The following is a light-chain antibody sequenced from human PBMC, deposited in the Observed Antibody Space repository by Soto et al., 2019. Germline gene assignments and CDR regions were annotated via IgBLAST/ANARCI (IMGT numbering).Light chain of an antibody. CDR3: QQYGSSPIT. Sequence: EIVVTQSPATLSLSPGERATLSCRASQSVSSYLAWYQQKPGQAPRLLIYGASNRATGIPDRFSGSGSGTDFTLTISRLEPEDFAVYYCQQYGSSPITFGQGTRLEIK. J-gene: IGKJ5*01. CDR1: QSVSSY. CDR2: GAS. V-gene: IGKV3-20*01.